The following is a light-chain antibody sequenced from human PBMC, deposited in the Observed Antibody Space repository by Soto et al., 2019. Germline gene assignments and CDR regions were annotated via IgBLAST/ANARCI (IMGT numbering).Light chain of an antibody. V-gene: IGKV1-39*01. J-gene: IGKJ2*01. CDR3: QQSYSTPYT. CDR2: AAS. CDR1: HSIWAD. Sequence: DIQMTQSPSSLSASVGDRVNLPFRASHSIWADLNWYQHQPGKAPQLLIYAASNLQSGVPSRFSGSGSGTDFSLSITSLQPEDFATYYCQQSYSTPYTFGQGTKVEIK.